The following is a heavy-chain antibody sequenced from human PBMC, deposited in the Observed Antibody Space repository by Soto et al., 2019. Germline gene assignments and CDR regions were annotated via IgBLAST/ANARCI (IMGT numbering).Heavy chain of an antibody. D-gene: IGHD2-2*01. CDR3: ARGAEGRIVLVPASGSDGMEV. V-gene: IGHV3-30-3*01. CDR1: GFTFSSYA. CDR2: ISYDGSNK. Sequence: QVQLVESGGGVVQPGRSLRLSCAASGFTFSSYAMHWVRQAPGKGLEWVAVISYDGSNKYYADSVKGRFTISRDNSKNTLYLQMNSLRAEDTAVYYCARGAEGRIVLVPASGSDGMEVWGQGTTVTVSS. J-gene: IGHJ6*02.